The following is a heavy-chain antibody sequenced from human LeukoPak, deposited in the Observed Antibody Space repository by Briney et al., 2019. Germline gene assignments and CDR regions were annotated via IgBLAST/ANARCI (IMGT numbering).Heavy chain of an antibody. CDR2: IYYSGST. J-gene: IGHJ6*02. CDR3: ARGEEGRFYYYYGMDV. V-gene: IGHV4-59*01. Sequence: SSETLSLTCNVSGGSISSYYWSWIRQPPGKGLEWIGYIYYSGSTNYNPSLKSRVTISVDTSKNQFSLKLSSVTAADTAVYYCARGEEGRFYYYYGMDVWGQGTTVTVSS. D-gene: IGHD1-26*01. CDR1: GGSISSYY.